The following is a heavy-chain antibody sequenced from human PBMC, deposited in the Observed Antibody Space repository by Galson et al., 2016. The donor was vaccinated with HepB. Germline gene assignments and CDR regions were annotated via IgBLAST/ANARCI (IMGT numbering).Heavy chain of an antibody. D-gene: IGHD2-2*02. CDR1: GYIFTSHG. V-gene: IGHV1-18*01. Sequence: SVKVSCKASGYIFTSHGISWVRQAPGQGLEWMGWISAYSGNTHYAQKLQGRVTMTTDTSTSTAYMELRSLRSDDTAVYYCAREPACSSTSCYIYRGGMDVWGQGTTVTVSS. J-gene: IGHJ6*02. CDR2: ISAYSGNT. CDR3: AREPACSSTSCYIYRGGMDV.